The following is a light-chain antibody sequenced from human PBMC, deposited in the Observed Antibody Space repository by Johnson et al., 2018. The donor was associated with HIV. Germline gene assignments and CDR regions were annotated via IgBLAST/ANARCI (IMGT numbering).Light chain of an antibody. J-gene: IGLJ1*01. CDR3: GTWDSSLSAGRV. CDR1: SSNIGSNF. V-gene: IGLV1-51*01. CDR2: DNN. Sequence: QPVLTQPPSVSAAPGQKVTISCSGSSSNIGSNFVSWYQQLPGKAPKLLIYDNNKRPSGIPDRFSGSKSGTSATLGITGLQTGDEADYYCGTWDSSLSAGRVFGTGTKVTVL.